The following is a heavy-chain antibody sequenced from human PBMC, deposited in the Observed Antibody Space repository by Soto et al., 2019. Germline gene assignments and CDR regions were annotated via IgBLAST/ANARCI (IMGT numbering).Heavy chain of an antibody. CDR1: GFTFDDYG. Sequence: GGSLRLSCAASGFTFDDYGMSWVRQASGKGLEWVSGINWNGGSTGYADSVKGRFTISRDNAKNSLYLQMNSLRAEDTALYYCARVPPGGYSGYDSAFDIWGQGSLVTVSS. V-gene: IGHV3-20*04. CDR3: ARVPPGGYSGYDSAFDI. D-gene: IGHD5-12*01. J-gene: IGHJ3*02. CDR2: INWNGGST.